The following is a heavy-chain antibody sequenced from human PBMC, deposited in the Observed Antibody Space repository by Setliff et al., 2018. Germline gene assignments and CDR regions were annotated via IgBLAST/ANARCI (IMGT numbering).Heavy chain of an antibody. CDR3: ARLYYDYVWGSYRLYYYYGMDV. J-gene: IGHJ6*02. CDR2: MNPNSGNT. V-gene: IGHV1-8*02. D-gene: IGHD3-16*02. CDR1: GYTFTSYD. Sequence: ASVKVSCKASGYTFTSYDINWVRQATGQGLEWMGWMNPNSGNTGYAQKFQGRVTMTRNTSISTAYMELSSPRSEDTAVYYCARLYYDYVWGSYRLYYYYGMDVWGQGTTVTVSS.